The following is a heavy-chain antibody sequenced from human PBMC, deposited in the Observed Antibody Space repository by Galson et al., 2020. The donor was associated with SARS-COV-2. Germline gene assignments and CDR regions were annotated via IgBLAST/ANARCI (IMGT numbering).Heavy chain of an antibody. Sequence: GESLKISCKTSGYTFTSNWIGWVRQMPGKGLEWMGFIYPGDSDIRYSPSFQGQVTISADKSISTAFLQWSSLKASDTAIYYCARPNVDTLMEYYCDYWGQGTLVTVSS. D-gene: IGHD5-18*01. V-gene: IGHV5-51*01. CDR3: ARPNVDTLMEYYCDY. CDR1: GYTFTSNW. J-gene: IGHJ4*02. CDR2: IYPGDSDI.